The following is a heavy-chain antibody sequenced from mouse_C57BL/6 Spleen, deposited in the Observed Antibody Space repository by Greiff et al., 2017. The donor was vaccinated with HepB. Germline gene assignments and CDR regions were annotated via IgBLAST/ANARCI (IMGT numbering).Heavy chain of an antibody. CDR3: ARAQGYYGSSPFAY. V-gene: IGHV1-55*01. CDR1: GYTFTSYW. CDR2: IYPGSGST. Sequence: VQLQQSGAELVKPGASVKMSCKASGYTFTSYWITWVKQRPGQGLEWIGDIYPGSGSTNYNEKFKSKATLTVDTSSSTAYMQLSSLTSEDSAVYYCARAQGYYGSSPFAYWGQGTLVTVSA. J-gene: IGHJ3*01. D-gene: IGHD1-1*01.